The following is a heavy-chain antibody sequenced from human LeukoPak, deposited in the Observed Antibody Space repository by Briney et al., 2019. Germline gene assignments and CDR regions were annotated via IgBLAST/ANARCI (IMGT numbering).Heavy chain of an antibody. Sequence: PEESLRLSCAASGFTFSHFGFHWVRQAPGKGPVWGAVIWSDGTNMLYRHSVKGRFNIHRDHSQKRVYLQIDNLRVDDTAIYYCAKDAQRGFDYSNSLEYWGQGSPVTVS. CDR2: IWSDGTNM. D-gene: IGHD4-11*01. CDR1: GFTFSHFG. J-gene: IGHJ4*02. V-gene: IGHV3-33*06. CDR3: AKDAQRGFDYSNSLEY.